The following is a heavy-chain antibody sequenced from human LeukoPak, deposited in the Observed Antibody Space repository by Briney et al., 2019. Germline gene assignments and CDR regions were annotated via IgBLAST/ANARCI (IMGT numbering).Heavy chain of an antibody. Sequence: GGSLGLSCAASGFNFRNYGVHWVRQAPGQGLEWVAVVWYDGRNKYYAGSVKGRFTISRDISNNTLFLQMNSLGVEDTAVYYCARGKDALDHWGQGTLVTVSS. V-gene: IGHV3-33*01. CDR3: ARGKDALDH. J-gene: IGHJ4*02. D-gene: IGHD5-24*01. CDR1: GFNFRNYG. CDR2: VWYDGRNK.